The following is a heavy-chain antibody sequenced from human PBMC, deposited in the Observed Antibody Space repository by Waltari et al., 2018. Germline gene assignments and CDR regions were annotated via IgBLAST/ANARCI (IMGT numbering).Heavy chain of an antibody. D-gene: IGHD6-19*01. CDR3: ARDPPGWSGWYVLGY. CDR1: GFTFSSYA. J-gene: IGHJ4*02. CDR2: ISYDGSNK. V-gene: IGHV3-30-3*01. Sequence: QVQLVESGGGVVQPGRSLRLSCAASGFTFSSYAMHWVSQAPGKGLEWVAVISYDGSNKYYADSVKGRFTISRDNSKNTLYLQMNSLRAEDTAVYYCARDPPGWSGWYVLGYWGQGTLVTVSS.